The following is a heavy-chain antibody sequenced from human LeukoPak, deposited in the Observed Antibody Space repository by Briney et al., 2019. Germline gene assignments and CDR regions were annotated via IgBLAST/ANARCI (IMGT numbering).Heavy chain of an antibody. Sequence: SETLSLTCTVSGDSMSYYYWSWIRQPPGKGLEWIGSIYYSGSTNYNPSLKGRVTISVDTSKIQFSLKLSSVTAADTAVYYCARGDGIPGDGDYYLDYWGQGTLVTVSS. CDR3: ARGDGIPGDGDYYLDY. D-gene: IGHD2-21*02. J-gene: IGHJ4*02. V-gene: IGHV4-59*01. CDR2: IYYSGST. CDR1: GDSMSYYY.